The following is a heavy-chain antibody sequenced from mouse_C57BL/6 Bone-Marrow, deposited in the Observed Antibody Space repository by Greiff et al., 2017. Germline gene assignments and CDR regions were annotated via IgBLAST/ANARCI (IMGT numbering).Heavy chain of an antibody. CDR3: TNYYGSVMDY. J-gene: IGHJ4*01. V-gene: IGHV1-5*01. CDR2: IYPGNSDT. D-gene: IGHD1-1*01. CDR1: GYTFTSYW. Sequence: VHVKQSGTVLARPGASVKMSCKTSGYTFTSYWMHWVKQRPGQGLEWIGAIYPGNSDTSYNQKFKGKAKLTAVTSASTSYMALSSLTNEDSAVYYCTNYYGSVMDYWGQGTSVTVSS.